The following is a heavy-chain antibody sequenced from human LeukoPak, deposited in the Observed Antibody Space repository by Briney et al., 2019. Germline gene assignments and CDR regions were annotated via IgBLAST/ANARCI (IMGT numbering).Heavy chain of an antibody. V-gene: IGHV3-23*01. CDR1: GFTFSSYA. CDR3: ARGGYSYGYIDY. J-gene: IGHJ4*02. D-gene: IGHD5-18*01. Sequence: PGGSLRLSCAASGFTFSSYAMSWVRQAPGKGLEWVSAISGSGGSTYYADSVKGRFTISRDNSKNTLYLQMNSLRAEDTAVYYCARGGYSYGYIDYWGQGTLVTVSS. CDR2: ISGSGGST.